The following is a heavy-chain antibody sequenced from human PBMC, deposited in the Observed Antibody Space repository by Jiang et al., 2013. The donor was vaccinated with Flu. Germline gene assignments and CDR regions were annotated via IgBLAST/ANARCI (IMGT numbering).Heavy chain of an antibody. V-gene: IGHV5-10-1*01. Sequence: GAEVKKPGESLRISCQASGYNFTSTWISWVRQMPGKGLEWMGRIDPSDSYTNYIPSFQGHVTISIDRSITTAYLQWSSLKASDTAMYYCARLSGGTLDYWGQGTLVTASS. J-gene: IGHJ4*02. D-gene: IGHD1-14*01. CDR1: GYNFTSTW. CDR2: IDPSDSYT. CDR3: ARLSGGTLDY.